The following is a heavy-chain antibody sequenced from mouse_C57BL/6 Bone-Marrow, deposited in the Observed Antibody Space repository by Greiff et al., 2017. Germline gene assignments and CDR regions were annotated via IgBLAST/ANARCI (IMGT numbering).Heavy chain of an antibody. V-gene: IGHV1-64*01. CDR1: GYTFTSYW. CDR2: IHPNSGST. Sequence: QVHVKQPGAELVKPGASVKLSCKASGYTFTSYWMHWVKQRPGQGLEWIGMIHPNSGSTNYNEKFKSKATLTVDKSSSTAYMQLSSLTSEDSAVYYCAEGDYYDSSWYFDVWGTGTTVTVSS. J-gene: IGHJ1*03. D-gene: IGHD1-1*01. CDR3: AEGDYYDSSWYFDV.